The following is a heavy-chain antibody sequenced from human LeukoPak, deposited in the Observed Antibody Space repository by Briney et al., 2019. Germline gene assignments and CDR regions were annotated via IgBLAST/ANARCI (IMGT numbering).Heavy chain of an antibody. CDR2: ISGSGGST. CDR1: GFTFSAYA. CDR3: AKVYSSSWPLPLDY. Sequence: GGSLRLSCAASGFTFSAYAMSWVRRAPGKGLEWVSAISGSGGSTYHADSVKGRFTISRDNSKNTLYLQMNSLRDEDTAVYYCAKVYSSSWPLPLDYWGQGTLITVSS. J-gene: IGHJ4*02. D-gene: IGHD6-13*01. V-gene: IGHV3-23*01.